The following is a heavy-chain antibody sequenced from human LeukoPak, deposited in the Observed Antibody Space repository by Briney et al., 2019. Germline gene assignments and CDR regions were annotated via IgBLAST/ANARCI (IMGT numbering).Heavy chain of an antibody. D-gene: IGHD6-19*01. J-gene: IGHJ4*02. CDR3: ARESGLAVAGISGY. Sequence: GGSLRLSCTASGFTFSSYGMHWVRQAPGKGLEWVTVISYDGSNKYYADSVKGRFTISRDNSKNTLYLQMNSLRAEDTAVYYCARESGLAVAGISGYWGQGTLVTVSS. V-gene: IGHV3-30*03. CDR1: GFTFSSYG. CDR2: ISYDGSNK.